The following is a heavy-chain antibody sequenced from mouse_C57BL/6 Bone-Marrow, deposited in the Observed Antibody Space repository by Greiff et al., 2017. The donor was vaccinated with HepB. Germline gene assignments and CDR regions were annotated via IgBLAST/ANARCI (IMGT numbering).Heavy chain of an antibody. Sequence: VQLQQPGAELVKPGASVKMSCKASGYTFTSYWITWVKQRPGQGLEWIGDIYPGSGSTKYNEKFKSKATLTVDTSSSTAYMQLSSLTSEDSAVYYCAGSSYGYYAMDYWGQGTSVTVSS. J-gene: IGHJ4*01. D-gene: IGHD1-1*01. CDR2: IYPGSGST. V-gene: IGHV1-55*01. CDR1: GYTFTSYW. CDR3: AGSSYGYYAMDY.